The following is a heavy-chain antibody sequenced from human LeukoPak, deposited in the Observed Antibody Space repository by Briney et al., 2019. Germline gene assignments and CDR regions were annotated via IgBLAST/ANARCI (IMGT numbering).Heavy chain of an antibody. CDR3: ARGFGLSGYFDY. CDR2: INAGNGNT. Sequence: ASVKVSCKVSGYTLSELSIHWVRQAPGQRLEWMGWINAGNGNTKYSQEFQGRVTITRDTSASTAYMELSSLRSEDMAVYYCARGFGLSGYFDYWGQGTLVTVSS. J-gene: IGHJ4*02. D-gene: IGHD3-22*01. CDR1: GYTLSELS. V-gene: IGHV1-3*03.